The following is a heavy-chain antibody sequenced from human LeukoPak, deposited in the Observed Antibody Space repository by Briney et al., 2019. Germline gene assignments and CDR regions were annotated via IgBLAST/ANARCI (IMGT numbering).Heavy chain of an antibody. Sequence: GASVTVSCKASGYTFTGYYMHWVRQAPGQGLEWMGWSNPNSGGTNYAQKFQGRVTMTRDTSISTAYMELSRLRSDDTAVYYCARDRVTMVRGVIIINWFDPWGQGTLVTVSS. CDR3: ARDRVTMVRGVIIINWFDP. CDR1: GYTFTGYY. V-gene: IGHV1-2*02. J-gene: IGHJ5*02. CDR2: SNPNSGGT. D-gene: IGHD3-10*01.